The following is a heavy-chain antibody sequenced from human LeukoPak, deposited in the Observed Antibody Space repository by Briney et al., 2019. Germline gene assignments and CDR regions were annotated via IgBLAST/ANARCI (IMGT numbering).Heavy chain of an antibody. D-gene: IGHD4-17*01. CDR3: ARDRRTTVTTQYFQH. J-gene: IGHJ1*01. Sequence: ASVTVSCKASGYTFTGYYMHWVRQAPGQGLEWMGWINPNSGGTNYAQKFQGRVTMTRDTSISTAYMELSRLRSDDTAVYYCARDRRTTVTTQYFQHWGQGTLVTVSS. V-gene: IGHV1-2*02. CDR2: INPNSGGT. CDR1: GYTFTGYY.